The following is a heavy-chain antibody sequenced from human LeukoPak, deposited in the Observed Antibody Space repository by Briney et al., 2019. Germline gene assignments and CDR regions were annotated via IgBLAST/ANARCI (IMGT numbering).Heavy chain of an antibody. CDR1: GGSISSYY. J-gene: IGHJ4*02. CDR3: ARVGGSGWRGSGPFDY. D-gene: IGHD6-19*01. Sequence: SETLSLTCTVSGGSISSYYWSWIRQPPGKGLEWIGYIYYSGSTNYKPSLKSRVTMSVDTSKNQFSLKLSSVTAADTAVYYCARVGGSGWRGSGPFDYWGQGTLVTVSS. V-gene: IGHV4-59*08. CDR2: IYYSGST.